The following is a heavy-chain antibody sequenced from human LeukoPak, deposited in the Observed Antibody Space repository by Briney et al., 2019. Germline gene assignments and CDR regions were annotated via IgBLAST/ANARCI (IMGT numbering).Heavy chain of an antibody. CDR1: GGSISSSSDY. CDR2: IYYSGNT. CDR3: ARGIAARPDFDS. Sequence: SETLSLTCTVSGGSISSSSDYWGWIRQPPGKGLEWIGSIYYSGNTYYNPSLKSRVTISVDTSKNQFSLKLSSVTAADTAVYYCARGIAARPDFDSWGQGILVTVSS. J-gene: IGHJ4*02. V-gene: IGHV4-39*07. D-gene: IGHD6-6*01.